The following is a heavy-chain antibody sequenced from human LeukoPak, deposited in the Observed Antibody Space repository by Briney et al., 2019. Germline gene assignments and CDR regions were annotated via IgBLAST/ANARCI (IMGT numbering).Heavy chain of an antibody. D-gene: IGHD1-26*01. J-gene: IGHJ5*02. V-gene: IGHV4-59*01. CDR2: IYYSGST. Sequence: PSETLSLTCTVPGGSISSYYWSWIRQPPGKGLEWIGYIYYSGSTNYNPSLKSRVTISVDTSKNQFSLKLSSVTAADTAVYYCARAHGSYYDGWFDPWGQGTLVTVSS. CDR3: ARAHGSYYDGWFDP. CDR1: GGSISSYY.